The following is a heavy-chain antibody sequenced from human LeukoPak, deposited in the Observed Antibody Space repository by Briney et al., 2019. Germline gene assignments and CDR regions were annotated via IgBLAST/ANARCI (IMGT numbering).Heavy chain of an antibody. CDR3: ARGPTQLPPY. CDR1: GGTFSSYA. CDR2: IIPILGIA. V-gene: IGHV1-69*04. J-gene: IGHJ4*02. Sequence: SVRVSCKASGGTFSSYAISWVRQAPGQGLEWMGRIIPILGIANYAQKFQGRVTITADKSTSTAYMELSSLRSEDTAVYYCARGPTQLPPYWGQGTLVTVSS. D-gene: IGHD2-2*01.